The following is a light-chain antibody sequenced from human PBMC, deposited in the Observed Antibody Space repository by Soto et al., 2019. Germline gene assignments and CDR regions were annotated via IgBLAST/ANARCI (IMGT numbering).Light chain of an antibody. Sequence: QSALTQPRSVSGSPGQSVTISCTGTSSDVGGYNYVSWYQQHPGKAPKLMIYDVSKRPSGVPDRFSGSKSGNKASLTISGLLAEDEADYYCCSYAGNYTHVFGTGTKLTVL. CDR2: DVS. CDR1: SSDVGGYNY. V-gene: IGLV2-11*01. CDR3: CSYAGNYTHV. J-gene: IGLJ1*01.